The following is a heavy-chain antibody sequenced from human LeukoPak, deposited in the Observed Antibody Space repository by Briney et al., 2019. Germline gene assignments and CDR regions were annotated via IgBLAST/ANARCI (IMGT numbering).Heavy chain of an antibody. CDR1: GFTFSTYS. CDR2: ISSSSSTI. CDR3: AKCRPPWNGDYYFDS. D-gene: IGHD4-17*01. Sequence: GGSLRLSRAASGFTFSTYSMSWVRQAPGKGLEWVSYISSSSSTIYYADSVKGRFIISRDNSKNTVNLQMYSLRVEDTAVYYCAKCRPPWNGDYYFDSWGQGTLVTVSS. J-gene: IGHJ4*02. V-gene: IGHV3-48*01.